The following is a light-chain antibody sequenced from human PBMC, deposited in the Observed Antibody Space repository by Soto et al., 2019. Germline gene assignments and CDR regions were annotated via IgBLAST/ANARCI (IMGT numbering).Light chain of an antibody. V-gene: IGLV1-44*01. Sequence: QAVVTQPPSASGTPGQRVTISCSGSRSSIGSNTVNWYQHLPGTAPKLLIYSNNHRPSGVPDRFSASKTGASASLAISGLQSEDEGDYYCAAWDASLGGCYVFGTGTKLTVL. CDR2: SNN. CDR1: RSSIGSNT. CDR3: AAWDASLGGCYV. J-gene: IGLJ1*01.